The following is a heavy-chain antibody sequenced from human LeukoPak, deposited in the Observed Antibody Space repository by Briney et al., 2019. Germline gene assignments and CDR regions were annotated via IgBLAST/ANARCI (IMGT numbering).Heavy chain of an antibody. J-gene: IGHJ5*02. D-gene: IGHD2-2*01. CDR3: ARGYCTSSSCFARHWFDP. CDR1: GGSISSGGYY. V-gene: IGHV4-31*03. Sequence: KPSQTLSLTCTVSGGSISSGGYYWSWIRQHPGKGLEWIGYIYYSGNTYYNPSLKSRVTISVDTSKNQFSLKLSSVTAADTAVYHCARGYCTSSSCFARHWFDPWGQGTLVTVSS. CDR2: IYYSGNT.